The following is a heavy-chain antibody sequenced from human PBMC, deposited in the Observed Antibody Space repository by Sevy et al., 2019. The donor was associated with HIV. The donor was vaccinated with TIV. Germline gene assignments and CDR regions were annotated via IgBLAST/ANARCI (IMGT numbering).Heavy chain of an antibody. J-gene: IGHJ5*02. CDR3: ARAPRRGRLQLFGWFDP. D-gene: IGHD5-12*01. CDR1: GFTFSSYG. V-gene: IGHV3-30*04. Sequence: GGALRLSCAASGFTFSSYGMHWVRQAPGKGLEWVAVISYDGRNKYYAHSVKGRFTISRDNSKNTLYLQMNSLRAEDTAVYYCARAPRRGRLQLFGWFDPWGQGTLVTVSS. CDR2: ISYDGRNK.